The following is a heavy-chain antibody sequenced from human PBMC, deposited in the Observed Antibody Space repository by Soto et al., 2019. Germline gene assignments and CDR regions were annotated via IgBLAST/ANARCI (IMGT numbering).Heavy chain of an antibody. CDR2: ISYDGSNK. CDR3: ARGRQQLSH. D-gene: IGHD6-13*01. J-gene: IGHJ1*01. Sequence: QVQLVESGGGVVQPGRSLRLSCAASGFTFSSYAMHWVRQAPGKGLEWVAVISYDGSNKYYADSVKGRFTISRDNSKNTLYLQLKSLRAQDCAVYSCARGRQQLSHWGQGTLVTVSS. CDR1: GFTFSSYA. V-gene: IGHV3-30-3*01.